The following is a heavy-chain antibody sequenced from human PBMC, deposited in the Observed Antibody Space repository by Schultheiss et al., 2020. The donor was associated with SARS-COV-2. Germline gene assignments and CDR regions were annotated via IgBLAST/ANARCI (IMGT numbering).Heavy chain of an antibody. J-gene: IGHJ4*02. CDR2: TYCRSQRYN. CDR3: ARGGLPGVPAAPDY. CDR1: GDNISSNSAA. V-gene: IGHV6-1*01. Sequence: SQTLSLTCAISGDNISSNSAAWNWIRQSPSRGLEWLGRTYCRSQRYNDYAVSVIGRISINPDTSQNQFSLHLASVTPEDTAVYYCARGGLPGVPAAPDYWGQGTLITVSS. D-gene: IGHD2-2*01.